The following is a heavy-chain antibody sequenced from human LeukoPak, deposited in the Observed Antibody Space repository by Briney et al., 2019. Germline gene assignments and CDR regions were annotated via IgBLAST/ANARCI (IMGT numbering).Heavy chain of an antibody. CDR1: GFTFSDYY. D-gene: IGHD3-22*01. J-gene: IGHJ4*02. CDR2: IYSGGST. CDR3: ARVGLSESSGYYNFDY. V-gene: IGHV3-66*01. Sequence: GGSLRLSCAASGFTFSDYYMSWIRQAPGKGLEWVSVIYSGGSTYYADSVKGRFTISRDNSKNTLYLQMNSLRAEDTAVYYCARVGLSESSGYYNFDYWGQGTLVTVSS.